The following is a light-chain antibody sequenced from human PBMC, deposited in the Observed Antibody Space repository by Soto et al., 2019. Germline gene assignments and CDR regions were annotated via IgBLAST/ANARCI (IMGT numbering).Light chain of an antibody. CDR2: GAS. V-gene: IGKV3-15*01. Sequence: EVVITQSPATLSVSPGERATLSCRASETVATNLAWYQQKPGQAPRLLISGASTRAAGISDRFRGSGSGTEFTLTIRSLRSEDSAIYYCQQYFEWPPMTFGQGTKVEI. J-gene: IGKJ1*01. CDR1: ETVATN. CDR3: QQYFEWPPMT.